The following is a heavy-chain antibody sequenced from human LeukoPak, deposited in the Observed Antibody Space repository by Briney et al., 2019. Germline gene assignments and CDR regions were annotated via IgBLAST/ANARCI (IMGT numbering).Heavy chain of an antibody. Sequence: GPLIPSSAASGVTFSSYGMSWVRQPPGRGLGGVAATIGSGGSTYYASSMKGRFTISRHTSKNQLCLKINSLTEDTTAVYYGASDRNIPYSNWGQRTMVSVSS. CDR1: GVTFSSYG. CDR2: TIGSGGST. CDR3: ASDRNIPYSN. J-gene: IGHJ3*01. V-gene: IGHV3-23*01. D-gene: IGHD3-9*01.